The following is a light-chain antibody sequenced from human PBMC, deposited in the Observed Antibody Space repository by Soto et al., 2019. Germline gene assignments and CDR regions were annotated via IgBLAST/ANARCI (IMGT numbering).Light chain of an antibody. Sequence: QSVLTQPASVSGSPGQSITISCTGTESEVGNYNYVSWYQQHPGKAPKLIIYEVTSRPSGVSNRFAGSKSGNAASLTISGLQAEDEADYYCRSYTSYTSLWVFSGGTQLTVL. V-gene: IGLV2-14*01. J-gene: IGLJ3*02. CDR2: EVT. CDR3: RSYTSYTSLWV. CDR1: ESEVGNYNY.